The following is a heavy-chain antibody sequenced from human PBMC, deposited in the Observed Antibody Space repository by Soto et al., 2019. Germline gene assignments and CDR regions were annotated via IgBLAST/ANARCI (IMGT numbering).Heavy chain of an antibody. V-gene: IGHV1-18*04. Sequence: ASVKVSCKASGYTFTSYGISWVRQAPGQGLEWMGWISAYNGNTNYAQKLQGRVTMTTDTSTSTAYMELRSLRPDDTAVYYCARAPHYYGSGSYYNVYYYYYGMDVWGQGTTVTVSS. CDR1: GYTFTSYG. D-gene: IGHD3-10*01. J-gene: IGHJ6*02. CDR2: ISAYNGNT. CDR3: ARAPHYYGSGSYYNVYYYYYGMDV.